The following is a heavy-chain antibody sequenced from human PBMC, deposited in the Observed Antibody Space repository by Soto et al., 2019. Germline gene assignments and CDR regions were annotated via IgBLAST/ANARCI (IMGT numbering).Heavy chain of an antibody. J-gene: IGHJ6*02. CDR1: GYTFTSYG. D-gene: IGHD5-18*01. CDR3: ARQWIQLWRPQYGMDV. CDR2: ISAYNGNT. Sequence: QVQLVQSGAEVKKPGASVKVSCKASGYTFTSYGISWVRQSPGQGLEWMGWISAYNGNTNYAQKLQGRVTMTTDTSTSTAYMELRSLRSDDTAVYYCARQWIQLWRPQYGMDVWGQGTTVTVSS. V-gene: IGHV1-18*01.